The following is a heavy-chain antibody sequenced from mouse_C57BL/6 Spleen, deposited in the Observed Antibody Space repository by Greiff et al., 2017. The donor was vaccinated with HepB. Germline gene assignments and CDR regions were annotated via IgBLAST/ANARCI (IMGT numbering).Heavy chain of an antibody. CDR2: INYDGSST. Sequence: EVKLMESEGGLVQPGSSMKLSCTASGFTFSDYYMAWVRQVPEKGLEWVANINYDGSSTYYLDSLKSRFIISRDNAKNILYLQMSSLKSEDTATYYCAREGLRRYFDVWGTGTTVTVSS. J-gene: IGHJ1*03. CDR3: AREGLRRYFDV. V-gene: IGHV5-16*01. CDR1: GFTFSDYY.